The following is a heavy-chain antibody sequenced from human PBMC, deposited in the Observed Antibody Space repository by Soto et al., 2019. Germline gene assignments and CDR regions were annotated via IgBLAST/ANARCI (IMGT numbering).Heavy chain of an antibody. Sequence: QVQLQQWGAGLLTPSETLSLTCAVNGGSFTGYYWSWVRQPPGKGLEWIGEIKDGGSTNYSPSLRSRVTISADTSKKQFSLKVTSVTAADTAVYYCARGQEGVVATHWDQGTLVTVSS. CDR1: GGSFTGYY. V-gene: IGHV4-34*01. CDR2: IKDGGST. D-gene: IGHD2-15*01. CDR3: ARGQEGVVATH. J-gene: IGHJ4*02.